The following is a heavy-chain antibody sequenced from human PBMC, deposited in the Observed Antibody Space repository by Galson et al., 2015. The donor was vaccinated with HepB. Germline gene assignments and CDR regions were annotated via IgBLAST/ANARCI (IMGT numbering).Heavy chain of an antibody. Sequence: SLKLSCTASGGTFSSYTISWVRQAPGQGLEWMGSIIAILGIANYAHKLQGRVTITRDKSKSTPYMEMSSLRAEDAAVYYCATTRHSHGIAVDRFDYWGQGTLVTVSS. CDR3: ATTRHSHGIAVDRFDY. J-gene: IGHJ4*02. CDR1: GGTFSSYT. CDR2: IIAILGIA. D-gene: IGHD6-19*01. V-gene: IGHV1-69*02.